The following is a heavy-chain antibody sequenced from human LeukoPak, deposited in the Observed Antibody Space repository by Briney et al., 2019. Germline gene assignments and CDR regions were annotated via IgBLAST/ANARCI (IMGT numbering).Heavy chain of an antibody. CDR3: ARSGVGTFYYDSSGYFSP. V-gene: IGHV3-7*02. Sequence: RGALRLSCAATGFTVRSDEMSWVRQAPEKGLEWVANIKQDGSEKYYVDSVKGRFTISRDNAKNSLYLQMNSLRAEDTAVYYCARSGVGTFYYDSSGYFSPWGQGTLVTVSS. CDR1: GFTVRSDE. CDR2: IKQDGSEK. J-gene: IGHJ5*02. D-gene: IGHD3-22*01.